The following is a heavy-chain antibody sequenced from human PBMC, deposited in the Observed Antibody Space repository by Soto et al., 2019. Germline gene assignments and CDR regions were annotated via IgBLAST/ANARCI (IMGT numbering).Heavy chain of an antibody. CDR3: ARDRARSSSPRVDY. D-gene: IGHD6-6*01. Sequence: QVQLVQSGAEVKKPGSSVKVSCKASGGSFASYAISWVRQAPGQGLEWVGGLIPYFGTANYAQRFQGRLTITADESTTTAYMELSSLRSEDTAIDYCARDRARSSSPRVDYWGQGTLVTVSS. CDR2: LIPYFGTA. V-gene: IGHV1-69*01. CDR1: GGSFASYA. J-gene: IGHJ4*02.